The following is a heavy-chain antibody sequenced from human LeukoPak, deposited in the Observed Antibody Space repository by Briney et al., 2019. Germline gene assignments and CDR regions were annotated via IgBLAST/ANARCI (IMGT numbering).Heavy chain of an antibody. CDR3: ARYCSTTSCESPDAFDI. D-gene: IGHD2-2*01. J-gene: IGHJ3*02. Sequence: GGSLRLSCAASGFTVSSNYMSWARQAPGKGLEWVSVIYSGGSKYYADSVKGRFTISRDNPKNIVYLQMNSLRAEDTAVYYCARYCSTTSCESPDAFDIWGHGTMVTVSS. CDR2: IYSGGSK. CDR1: GFTVSSNY. V-gene: IGHV3-53*01.